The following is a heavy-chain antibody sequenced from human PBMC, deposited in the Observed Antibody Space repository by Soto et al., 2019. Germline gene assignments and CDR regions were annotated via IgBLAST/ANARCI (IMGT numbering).Heavy chain of an antibody. J-gene: IGHJ3*02. V-gene: IGHV1-18*01. CDR2: ISPHNDRT. Sequence: QVQLVQSGADVKKPGASVKVSCKASGYNFTSYGISWVRQAPGQGLEWMGWISPHNDRTKYARRFQDRVTMTTETPTSTVYMELGSLRSDDTAVYYCARDLYDSSGRYFDHEAFDIWGQGTVVTVSS. D-gene: IGHD6-19*01. CDR1: GYNFTSYG. CDR3: ARDLYDSSGRYFDHEAFDI.